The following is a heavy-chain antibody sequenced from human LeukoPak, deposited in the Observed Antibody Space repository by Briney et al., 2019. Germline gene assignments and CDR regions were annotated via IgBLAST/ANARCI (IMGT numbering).Heavy chain of an antibody. CDR1: GYTFTGCY. D-gene: IGHD3-22*01. V-gene: IGHV1-2*02. J-gene: IGHJ4*02. CDR3: ARGGPRITMIVVVYFDY. Sequence: ASVKVSCKASGYTFTGCYMHWVRQAPGQGREWMGWINPNSGVTNYAQKFQGRVTMTRDTSISTAYMELSRLRSDDTAVYYCARGGPRITMIVVVYFDYWGQGTLVTVSS. CDR2: INPNSGVT.